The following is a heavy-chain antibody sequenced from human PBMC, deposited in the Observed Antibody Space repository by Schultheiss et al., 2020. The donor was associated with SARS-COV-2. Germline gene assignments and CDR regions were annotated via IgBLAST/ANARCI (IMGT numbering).Heavy chain of an antibody. D-gene: IGHD6-13*01. J-gene: IGHJ3*02. CDR3: ARVSQQQLVWAFDI. V-gene: IGHV4-34*01. CDR1: GGSFSGYY. Sequence: SETLSLTCAVYGGSFSGYYWSWIRQPPGKGLEWIGEINHSGSTNYNPSLKSRVTISVDTSKIQFSLKLSSVTAADTAVYYCARVSQQQLVWAFDIWGQGTMVTVSS. CDR2: INHSGST.